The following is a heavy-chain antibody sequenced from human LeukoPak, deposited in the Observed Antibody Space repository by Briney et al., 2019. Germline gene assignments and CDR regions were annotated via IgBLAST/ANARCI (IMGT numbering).Heavy chain of an antibody. V-gene: IGHV3-30-3*01. Sequence: GGSLRLSCAASGFTFSTYAMYWVRQAPGKGLEWVAVISYDGSNKYYADSVKGRFTISRDNSKNALYLQMNSLRAEDTAVYYCASEGNWGQGTLVTVSS. CDR3: ASEGN. CDR1: GFTFSTYA. J-gene: IGHJ4*02. CDR2: ISYDGSNK.